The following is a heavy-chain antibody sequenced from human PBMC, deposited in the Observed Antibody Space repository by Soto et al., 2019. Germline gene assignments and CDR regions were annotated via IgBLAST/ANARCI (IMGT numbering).Heavy chain of an antibody. J-gene: IGHJ4*02. CDR3: ARKGQQLVTWHFDY. V-gene: IGHV3-48*02. CDR2: ISSSSTI. CDR1: GFTFSSYS. D-gene: IGHD6-13*01. Sequence: GGSLRLSCAASGFTFSSYSMNWVRQAPGKGLEWVSYISSSSTIYYADSVKGRFTISRDNAKNSLYLQMNSLRDEDTAVYYCARKGQQLVTWHFDYWGQGTLVTVSS.